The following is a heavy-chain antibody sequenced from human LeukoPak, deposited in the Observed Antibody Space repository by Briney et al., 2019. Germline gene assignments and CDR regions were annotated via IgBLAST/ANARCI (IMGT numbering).Heavy chain of an antibody. J-gene: IGHJ4*02. CDR3: ARSPRYYYASGSYFRPLQALYFDY. CDR1: GGSFSGYY. D-gene: IGHD3-10*01. Sequence: KPSETLSLTCTVYGGSFSGYYWSWIRHPPGKGLEWIGEINHSGSTSYNPSLKSRVTISVDTSKNQFSLKLSSAIAADTAVFYCARSPRYYYASGSYFRPLQALYFDYWGQGTLVTVSS. CDR2: INHSGST. V-gene: IGHV4-34*01.